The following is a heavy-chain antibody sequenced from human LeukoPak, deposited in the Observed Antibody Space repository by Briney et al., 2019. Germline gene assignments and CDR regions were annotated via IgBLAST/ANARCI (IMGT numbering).Heavy chain of an antibody. CDR2: IIPILGIA. CDR3: AREAGYDFWSGYLSRYYYYGMDV. CDR1: GGTFSSYA. D-gene: IGHD3-3*01. V-gene: IGHV1-69*04. J-gene: IGHJ6*02. Sequence: ASVKVSCKASGGTFSSYAISWVRQAPGQGLEWMGRIIPILGIANYAQKFQGRVTITADKSTSTAYMELSSLRSEDTAVYYCAREAGYDFWSGYLSRYYYYGMDVWGQGTTVTVSS.